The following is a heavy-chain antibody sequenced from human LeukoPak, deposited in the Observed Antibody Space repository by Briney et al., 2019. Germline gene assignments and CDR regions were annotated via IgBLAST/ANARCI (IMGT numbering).Heavy chain of an antibody. CDR3: ARRGGTSWYFEY. CDR2: IYPGDSDT. Sequence: GESLKISCKGSGYSFSTYWIAWVRQMPGRGLEGMGIIYPGDSDTRYSPSFQGQVSFSVDKSITTAYLQWSSLKASDTAIYYCARRGGTSWYFEYWGQGTLVTVSS. V-gene: IGHV5-51*01. CDR1: GYSFSTYW. D-gene: IGHD3-16*01. J-gene: IGHJ4*02.